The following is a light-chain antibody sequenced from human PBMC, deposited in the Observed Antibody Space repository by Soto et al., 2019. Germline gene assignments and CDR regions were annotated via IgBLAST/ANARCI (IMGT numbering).Light chain of an antibody. J-gene: IGLJ3*02. V-gene: IGLV2-8*01. CDR2: EVS. Sequence: QSAMTQPPSACGSPGQSVPISRTGTSSDVGGYTYVFWYQQHPGKAPNIMIYEVSKRPSGVPDRFSGSTSGTTSSLTVSGLQSEDEADYYCSSYAGNDHICVFGGGTKLTVL. CDR3: SSYAGNDHICV. CDR1: SSDVGGYTY.